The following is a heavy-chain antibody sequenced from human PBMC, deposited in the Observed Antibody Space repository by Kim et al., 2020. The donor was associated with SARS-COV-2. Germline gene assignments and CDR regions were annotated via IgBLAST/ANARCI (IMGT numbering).Heavy chain of an antibody. CDR1: GFTFSSYA. CDR2: ISSNGGST. Sequence: GGSLRLSCAASGFTFSSYAMHWVRQAPGKGLEYVSAISSNGGSTYYADSVKGRFTISRDNSKNTLYLQMGSLRAEDMAVYYCARGGRGSYGYGMDVWGQGTTVTVSS. V-gene: IGHV3-64*02. CDR3: ARGGRGSYGYGMDV. J-gene: IGHJ6*02. D-gene: IGHD3-16*01.